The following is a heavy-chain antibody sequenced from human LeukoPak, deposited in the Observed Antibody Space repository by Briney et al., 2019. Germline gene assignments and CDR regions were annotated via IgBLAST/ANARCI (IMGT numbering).Heavy chain of an antibody. CDR1: GFTFSNYA. CDR2: ISGSGDNT. D-gene: IGHD5-12*01. CDR3: ARRGWLINFDY. Sequence: GGSLRLSCAASGFTFSNYAMSWVRQAPGKGLEWVSIISGSGDNTHYADSVKGRFAISRDNSKNTLYLQMKTLRAEDTAIYYCARRGWLINFDYWGQGTLVTVSS. V-gene: IGHV3-23*01. J-gene: IGHJ4*02.